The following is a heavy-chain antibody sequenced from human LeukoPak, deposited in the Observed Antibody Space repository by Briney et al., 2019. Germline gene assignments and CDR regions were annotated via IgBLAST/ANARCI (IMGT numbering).Heavy chain of an antibody. CDR1: GGSFSGYY. CDR3: ATTGGAKQGESRGPTHL. Sequence: SETLSLTCAVYGGSFSGYYWSWIRQPPGKGLEWIGEINHSGSTNYNPSLKSRVTISVDTSKNQFSLKLSSVTAADTAVYYCATTGGAKQGESRGPTHLWGQGTLVTVSS. CDR2: INHSGST. J-gene: IGHJ4*02. D-gene: IGHD3-16*01. V-gene: IGHV4-34*01.